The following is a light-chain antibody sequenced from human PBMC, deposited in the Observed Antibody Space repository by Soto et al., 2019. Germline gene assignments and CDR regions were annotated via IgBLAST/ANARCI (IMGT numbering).Light chain of an antibody. Sequence: QSVLTQPPSVSGAPGQRVTISCTGSSSNIGADYDVHWYQHLPGTAPKLLIYGNSNRPSGVPDRFSGSKSGSSASLAITGLRAEDEADYYCQSYDRSLSGVLFGGGTQLTV. V-gene: IGLV1-40*01. CDR3: QSYDRSLSGVL. CDR1: SSNIGADYD. J-gene: IGLJ2*01. CDR2: GNS.